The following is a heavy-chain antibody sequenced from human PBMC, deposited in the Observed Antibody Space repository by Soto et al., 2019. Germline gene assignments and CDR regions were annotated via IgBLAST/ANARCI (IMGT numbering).Heavy chain of an antibody. CDR3: ARAISGYVT. D-gene: IGHD5-12*01. J-gene: IGHJ4*02. CDR1: GINYNTYA. V-gene: IGHV1-3*01. CDR2: INAGNGDT. Sequence: QVQLVQSGAEMKKPGASVKLSCKPSGINYNTYAIHWVRQAPGQGLEWMGWINAGNGDTRYSQNFQGRVTLTRDTSASTVYMDLDSLKSEDTGVYYCARAISGYVTGGQGTLVTVSS.